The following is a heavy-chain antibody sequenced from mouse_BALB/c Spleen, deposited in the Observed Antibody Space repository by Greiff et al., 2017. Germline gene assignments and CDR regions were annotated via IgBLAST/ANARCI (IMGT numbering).Heavy chain of an antibody. CDR3: ARRGYGYAMDY. V-gene: IGHV1-67*01. Sequence: QVQLQQSGPELVRPGVSVKISCKGSGYTFTDYAMHWVKQSHAKSLEWIGVISTYYGNTNYNQKFKGKATMTVDKSSSTAYMELARLTSEDSAIYYCARRGYGYAMDYWGQGTTLTVSS. CDR1: GYTFTDYA. D-gene: IGHD1-2*01. CDR2: ISTYYGNT. J-gene: IGHJ2*01.